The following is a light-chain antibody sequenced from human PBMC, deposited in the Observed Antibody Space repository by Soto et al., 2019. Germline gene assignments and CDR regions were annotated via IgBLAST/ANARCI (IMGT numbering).Light chain of an antibody. V-gene: IGKV3-15*01. CDR1: QSVSGN. J-gene: IGKJ1*01. CDR3: HHYAST. Sequence: EIVMTQSPATLSVSPGERATLSCRASQSVSGNLAWYQQKPGQAPRLLIYGASTRATGIPARFSGSGSGTEFTLTISSLQSEDFAVYFCHHYASTFGQGTKVDIK. CDR2: GAS.